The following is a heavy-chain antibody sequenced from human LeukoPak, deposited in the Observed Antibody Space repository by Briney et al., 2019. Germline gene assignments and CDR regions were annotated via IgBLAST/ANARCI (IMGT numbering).Heavy chain of an antibody. CDR3: AKGVIAVAANFDY. V-gene: IGHV3-7*03. CDR1: GFTFSSYW. J-gene: IGHJ4*02. Sequence: GGSLRLSCAASGFTFSSYWMSWVRQAPGKGLEWVANIKQDESEKYYVDSVKGRFTISRDNSKNTLYLQMNSLRAEDTAVYYCAKGVIAVAANFDYWGQGTLVTVSS. CDR2: IKQDESEK. D-gene: IGHD6-19*01.